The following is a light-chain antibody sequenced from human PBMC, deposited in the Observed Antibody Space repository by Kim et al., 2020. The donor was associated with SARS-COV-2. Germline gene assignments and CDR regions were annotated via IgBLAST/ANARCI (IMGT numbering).Light chain of an antibody. CDR1: QDIRND. J-gene: IGKJ1*01. CDR2: DAV. V-gene: IGKV1-6*02. Sequence: ASIGDRVTSTCRANQDIRNDLGWYQKRPGKAPKLLIYDAVTLQSGVPSRFSATRSGTDFTLTISGLQPEDLATYYCLQDFDYPRTFGQGTKVDIK. CDR3: LQDFDYPRT.